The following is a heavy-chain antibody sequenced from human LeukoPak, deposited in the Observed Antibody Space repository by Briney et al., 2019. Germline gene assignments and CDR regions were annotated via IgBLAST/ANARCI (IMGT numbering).Heavy chain of an antibody. CDR2: IIPIFGTA. Sequence: SVKVSCKASGYTFTGYYMHWVRQAPGQGLEWMGGIIPIFGTANYAQKFQGRVTITADESTSTAYMELSSLRSEDTAVYYCARDRGDGYSSSYDAFDIWGQGTMVTVSS. CDR1: GYTFTGYY. CDR3: ARDRGDGYSSSYDAFDI. J-gene: IGHJ3*02. V-gene: IGHV1-69*13. D-gene: IGHD6-13*01.